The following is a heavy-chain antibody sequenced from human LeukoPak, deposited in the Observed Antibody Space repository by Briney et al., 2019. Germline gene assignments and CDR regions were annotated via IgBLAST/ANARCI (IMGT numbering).Heavy chain of an antibody. CDR2: IYDSGRA. Sequence: SEPLSLTCAVSGGSISSDGYSWSWIRQPPGKGLEWIGYIYDSGRAFYDESLKSRVTMSVDRSKNQFSLKLSSVTAADTAVYYCARGEAGSLDYWGQGTLVPVSS. V-gene: IGHV4-30-2*02. CDR3: ARGEAGSLDY. CDR1: GGSISSDGYS. J-gene: IGHJ4*02. D-gene: IGHD6-13*01.